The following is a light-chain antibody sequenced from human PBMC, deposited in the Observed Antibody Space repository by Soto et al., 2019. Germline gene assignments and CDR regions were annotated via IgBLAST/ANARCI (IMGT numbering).Light chain of an antibody. Sequence: EIVLTQSPGTLSLSPGERATLSCRASQRVSSSYLAWYQQKPGQPPRLLIYDASSRSNGIPARFSGSGSGTDFTLTIRSLESEDFAVYYFQQYVGSPGTFGQGTKVEIK. CDR2: DAS. CDR1: QRVSSSY. CDR3: QQYVGSPGT. J-gene: IGKJ1*01. V-gene: IGKV3-20*01.